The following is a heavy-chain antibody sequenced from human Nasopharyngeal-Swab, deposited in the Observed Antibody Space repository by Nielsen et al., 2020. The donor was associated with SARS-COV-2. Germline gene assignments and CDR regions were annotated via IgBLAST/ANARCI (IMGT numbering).Heavy chain of an antibody. J-gene: IGHJ5*02. D-gene: IGHD1-14*01. CDR3: VRSPSSISPGWFDP. Sequence: SLKSSCAASGFTFISHWMHWVRQAPGKGLVWFSRINSEGSSTSYADSVKGRFTISRDNAKNTLYLQMNSLRAEDTAVYYCVRSPSSISPGWFDPWGQGTLVTVSS. V-gene: IGHV3-74*01. CDR1: GFTFISHW. CDR2: INSEGSST.